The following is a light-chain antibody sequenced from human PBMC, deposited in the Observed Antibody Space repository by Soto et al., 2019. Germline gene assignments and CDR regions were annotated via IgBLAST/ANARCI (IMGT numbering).Light chain of an antibody. CDR3: GSYTSSRTYV. Sequence: QSVLTQPASVSGSPGQSITISCTGTSSDGGGYNYVSWYQQHPGKAPKLMIYDVSNRPSGVSNRFSGSKSGNTASLTISGLQAEDEADYYCGSYTSSRTYVFGPGTKATVL. V-gene: IGLV2-14*01. CDR2: DVS. CDR1: SSDGGGYNY. J-gene: IGLJ1*01.